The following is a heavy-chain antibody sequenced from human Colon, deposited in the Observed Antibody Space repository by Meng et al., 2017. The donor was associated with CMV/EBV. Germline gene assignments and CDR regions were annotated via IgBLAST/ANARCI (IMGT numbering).Heavy chain of an antibody. J-gene: IGHJ4*02. V-gene: IGHV3-33*01. D-gene: IGHD6-25*01. CDR3: ATGGGTEAAALGVFDF. CDR2: ISSDGSQK. CDR1: GFTIHRHG. Sequence: GGSLRLSCTLSGFTIHRHGMHWVRQAPGKGLEWVASISSDGSQKYFADSVKGRFTISRDNSKNTQFLEMNSLRDEDTAVYFCATGGGTEAAALGVFDFWGQGTLVTVSS.